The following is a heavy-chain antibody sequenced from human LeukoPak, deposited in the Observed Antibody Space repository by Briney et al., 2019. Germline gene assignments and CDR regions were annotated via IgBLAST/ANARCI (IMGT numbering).Heavy chain of an antibody. V-gene: IGHV7-4-1*02. CDR2: INTNTGDP. J-gene: IGHJ4*02. Sequence: ASVKVSCKASGYTFTNYGMNWVRQAPGQGLEWMGWINTNTGDPTYAQGFTGRLVFSLDTSVSTAYLQISSLRAEDTALYYCARDKYQLPYEIDYWGQGTLVTVSS. CDR3: ARDKYQLPYEIDY. CDR1: GYTFTNYG. D-gene: IGHD2-2*01.